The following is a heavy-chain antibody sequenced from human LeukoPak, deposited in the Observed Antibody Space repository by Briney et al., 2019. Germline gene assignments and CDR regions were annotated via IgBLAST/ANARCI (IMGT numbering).Heavy chain of an antibody. CDR2: ISSSSSYI. J-gene: IGHJ3*02. D-gene: IGHD6-19*01. CDR3: ARVYSTYSSGWSGAFDI. V-gene: IGHV3-21*04. Sequence: GGSLRLSCAASGFTFSSYSMDWVRQAPGKGLEWVSSISSSSSYIYYADSVKGRFTISRDNSKNTLYLQMNSLRAEDTAVYYCARVYSTYSSGWSGAFDIWGQGTMVTVSS. CDR1: GFTFSSYS.